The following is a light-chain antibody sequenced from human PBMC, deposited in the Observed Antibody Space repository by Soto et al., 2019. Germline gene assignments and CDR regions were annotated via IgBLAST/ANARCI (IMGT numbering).Light chain of an antibody. CDR1: SNDVGGYNY. CDR2: DVT. Sequence: QSALTQPASVSGSPGQSITISCTGTSNDVGGYNYVSWYQQHPGKAPKRMIYDVTNRPSGVSNRFSGSKSGNTASLTISGLQAEDEDDYYCSSYTTSTTVVFGGGTKLTVL. V-gene: IGLV2-14*01. J-gene: IGLJ2*01. CDR3: SSYTTSTTVV.